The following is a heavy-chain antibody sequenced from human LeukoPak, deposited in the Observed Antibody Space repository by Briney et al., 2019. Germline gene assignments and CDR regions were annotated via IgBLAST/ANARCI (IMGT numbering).Heavy chain of an antibody. D-gene: IGHD1-26*01. CDR3: TKESEVGTKYSWFDP. V-gene: IGHV6-1*01. CDR2: TYYRSKWYN. J-gene: IGHJ5*02. Sequence: QTLSLTCAISGDSVSSNSAAWNWIGQSPSRSLEWLGRTYYRSKWYNDYAESMKSRITINPDTSKNHFSLQLKSVTPEDTAVYYCTKESEVGTKYSWFDPWGQGTLVTVSS. CDR1: GDSVSSNSAA.